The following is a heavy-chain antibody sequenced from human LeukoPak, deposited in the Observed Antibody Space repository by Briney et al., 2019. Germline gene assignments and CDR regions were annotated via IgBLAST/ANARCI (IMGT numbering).Heavy chain of an antibody. CDR2: IHYSGST. Sequence: PSETLSLTCTVSGGSISGYYWSWIRQAPGKGPEWIGYIHYSGSTNYNPSLKSRVTISVDTSKNQFSLKLSSVTAADTAVYYCAKYFAAAGESHLDSWGQGSLVTVSS. CDR3: AKYFAAAGESHLDS. D-gene: IGHD6-13*01. J-gene: IGHJ4*02. V-gene: IGHV4-59*03. CDR1: GGSISGYY.